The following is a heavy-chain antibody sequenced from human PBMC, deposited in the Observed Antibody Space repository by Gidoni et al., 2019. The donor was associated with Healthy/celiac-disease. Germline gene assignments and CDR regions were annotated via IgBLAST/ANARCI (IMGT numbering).Heavy chain of an antibody. CDR3: ARGGDYGSGSYYGDYYYGMDV. CDR2: INHSGST. V-gene: IGHV4-34*01. Sequence: IRQPPGKGLEWIGEINHSGSTNYNPSLKSRVTISVDTSKNQFSLKLSSVTPADTAVYYCARGGDYGSGSYYGDYYYGMDVWGQGTTVTVSS. D-gene: IGHD3-10*01. J-gene: IGHJ6*02.